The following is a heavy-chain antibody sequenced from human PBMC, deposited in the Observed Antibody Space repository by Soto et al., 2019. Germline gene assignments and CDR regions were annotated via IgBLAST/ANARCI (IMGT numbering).Heavy chain of an antibody. CDR1: GYTFTSYD. CDR2: INPNSGGT. J-gene: IGHJ6*02. D-gene: IGHD3-10*01. CDR3: ARDFRRWFGELGFYYYGMDV. V-gene: IGHV1-2*04. Sequence: ASVKVSCKASGYTFTSYDIIWVRQATGQGLEWMGWINPNSGGTNYAQKFQGWVTMTRDTSISTAYMELSRLRSDDTAVYYCARDFRRWFGELGFYYYGMDVWGQGTTVTVSS.